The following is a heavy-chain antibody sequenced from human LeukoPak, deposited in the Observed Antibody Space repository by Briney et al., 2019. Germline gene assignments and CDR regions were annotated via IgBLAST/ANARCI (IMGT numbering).Heavy chain of an antibody. CDR3: AREGHCSSTSCYFFDY. CDR1: GFTFSSYS. V-gene: IGHV3-21*01. Sequence: PGGSLRLSCAASGFTFSSYSMNWVRQAPGKGLEWVSSISSSSTYIYYADSVKGRFTISRGNAKNSLYLQMNSLRAEDTAVYYCAREGHCSSTSCYFFDYWGQGTLVTVSS. D-gene: IGHD2-2*01. CDR2: ISSSSTYI. J-gene: IGHJ4*02.